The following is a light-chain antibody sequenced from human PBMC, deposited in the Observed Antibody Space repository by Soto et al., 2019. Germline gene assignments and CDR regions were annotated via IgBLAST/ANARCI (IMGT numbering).Light chain of an antibody. V-gene: IGKV3-20*01. CDR2: SAS. Sequence: EIVLTQSPGTLSLSPGERATLSCRASQSVSNNLGWYQQKPGQAPRLLIHSASSRATGIPDRFSGSGSGTDFTLTISRLEPEDFAVYYCQQYSSSPLTFGGGTKVDIK. CDR3: QQYSSSPLT. CDR1: QSVSNN. J-gene: IGKJ4*01.